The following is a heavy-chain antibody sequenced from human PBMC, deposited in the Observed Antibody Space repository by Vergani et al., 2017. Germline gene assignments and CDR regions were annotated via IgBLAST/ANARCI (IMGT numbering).Heavy chain of an antibody. CDR2: INHSGST. D-gene: IGHD1-26*01. CDR1: GGSFSGYY. V-gene: IGHV4-34*01. Sequence: QVQLQQWGAGLLKPSETLSLTCAVYGGSFSGYYWSWIRQPPGKGLEWIGEINHSGSTNYNPSLKSRVAISVDTSKNQFSLKRSSVTAADTAVYYCARRVSGELLYYFDYWGQGTLVTGSS. J-gene: IGHJ4*02. CDR3: ARRVSGELLYYFDY.